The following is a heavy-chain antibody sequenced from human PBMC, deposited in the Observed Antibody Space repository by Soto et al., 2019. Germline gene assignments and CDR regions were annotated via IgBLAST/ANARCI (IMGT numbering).Heavy chain of an antibody. D-gene: IGHD3-10*01. CDR2: ISGSDYRT. J-gene: IGHJ3*01. CDR3: VGDYGGFEGFDV. Sequence: EVQLLESGGGLVQPGGSLRLSCVASVGSGFTFTDYAMAWVRQAPEKGLEWVSGISGSDYRTYYADSVKGRFTISRDNSKNTLFLQMNSLRAEDTAIYYCVGDYGGFEGFDVWGQGTMVTVSS. CDR1: VGSGFTFTDYA. V-gene: IGHV3-23*01.